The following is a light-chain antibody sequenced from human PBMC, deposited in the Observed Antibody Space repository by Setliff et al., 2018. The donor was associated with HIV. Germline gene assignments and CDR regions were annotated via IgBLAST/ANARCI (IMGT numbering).Light chain of an antibody. V-gene: IGLV2-14*01. CDR2: EIS. CDR1: SSDVGGYNY. CDR3: SSYTSTSAAV. J-gene: IGLJ1*01. Sequence: QSALAQPASVSGPPGQSITISCTGTSSDVGGYNYVSWYQQHPGKAPKLMIHEISIRPSGVSSRFSGSKSGNTASLTISGLQAEDEADYFCSSYTSTSAAVFGTGTKVTVL.